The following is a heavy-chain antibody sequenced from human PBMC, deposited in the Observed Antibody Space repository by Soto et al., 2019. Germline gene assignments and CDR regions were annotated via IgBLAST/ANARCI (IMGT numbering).Heavy chain of an antibody. CDR3: ANRPLN. J-gene: IGHJ4*02. Sequence: EVQMVESGGGLVQPGGSLRLSCAASGFTFSSYYMMWARQAPGKGLEWVANIKQDGSERHYVDSVKGRFTISRDNAKNSLYLQMNSLRVEDTAVYYRANRPLNWGQGTLVTVSS. V-gene: IGHV3-7*01. CDR2: IKQDGSER. CDR1: GFTFSSYY.